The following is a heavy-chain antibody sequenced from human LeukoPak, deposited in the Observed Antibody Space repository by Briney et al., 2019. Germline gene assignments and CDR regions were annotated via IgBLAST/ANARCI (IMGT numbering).Heavy chain of an antibody. Sequence: GASVNVSCKASGGTFSSYAISWVRQAPGQGLEWMGGIIPIFGTANYAQKFQGRVTITADESTSTAYMELSSLRSEDTAVYYCARGDAGRLLDYGMDVWGQGTTVTVSS. V-gene: IGHV1-69*01. CDR2: IIPIFGTA. J-gene: IGHJ6*02. CDR1: GGTFSSYA. CDR3: ARGDAGRLLDYGMDV. D-gene: IGHD3-10*01.